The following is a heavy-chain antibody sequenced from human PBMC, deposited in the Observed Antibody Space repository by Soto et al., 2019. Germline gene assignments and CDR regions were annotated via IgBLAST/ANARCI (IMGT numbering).Heavy chain of an antibody. CDR3: AKVERYYYDSSGSYSSPLF. V-gene: IGHV3-23*01. D-gene: IGHD3-22*01. Sequence: EVQLLESGGGLVQPGGSLRLSCAASGFTLSSYAMSWVRQAPGKGLEWVSAISGSGGTTYYADSVKGRFTISRDTSKNTLYLQMNSLRAEDTAVYYCAKVERYYYDSSGSYSSPLFWGQGTLITVSS. CDR1: GFTLSSYA. CDR2: ISGSGGTT. J-gene: IGHJ4*02.